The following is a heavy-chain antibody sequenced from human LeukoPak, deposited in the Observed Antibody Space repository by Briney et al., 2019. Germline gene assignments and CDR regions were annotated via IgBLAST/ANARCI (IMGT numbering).Heavy chain of an antibody. Sequence: GGSLRLSCAASGFTSSSYGMHWVRQAPGKGLEWVAFIRYDGSNKYYADSVKGRFTISRDNSKNTLYLQMNSLRAEDTAVYYCAKNLYYYDSSGHLFDYWGQGTLVTVSS. V-gene: IGHV3-30*02. CDR3: AKNLYYYDSSGHLFDY. CDR1: GFTSSSYG. J-gene: IGHJ4*02. CDR2: IRYDGSNK. D-gene: IGHD3-22*01.